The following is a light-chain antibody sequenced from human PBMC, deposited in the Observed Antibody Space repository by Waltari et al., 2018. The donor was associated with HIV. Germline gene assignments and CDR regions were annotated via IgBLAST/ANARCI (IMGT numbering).Light chain of an antibody. V-gene: IGLV1-44*01. CDR1: SFNVGSNT. J-gene: IGLJ2*01. CDR2: NNN. Sequence: QSVLTQPPSASGTPGQRATMSCSGGSFNVGSNTVNWYQQPPGTAPKLLIYNNNQRPSGVPDRFSGSKSGTSASLAISGLQSEDEADYYCVAWDDSLNGPVFGGGTKLTVL. CDR3: VAWDDSLNGPV.